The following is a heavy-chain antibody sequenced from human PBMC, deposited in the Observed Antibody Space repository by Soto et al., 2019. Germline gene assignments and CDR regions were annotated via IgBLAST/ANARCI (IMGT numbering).Heavy chain of an antibody. CDR2: IYYRGST. J-gene: IGHJ6*02. CDR3: ARDGREASGMDD. CDR1: GGSISSHN. D-gene: IGHD1-26*01. V-gene: IGHV4-59*11. Sequence: SETLSLTCTVSGGSISSHNWSWARQAPGKGLEWIGHIYYRGSTSYNPSHRSRSAISVDTSNNQFSLKLNSVTTADTAVYYCARDGREASGMDDWGQGTKVTVSS.